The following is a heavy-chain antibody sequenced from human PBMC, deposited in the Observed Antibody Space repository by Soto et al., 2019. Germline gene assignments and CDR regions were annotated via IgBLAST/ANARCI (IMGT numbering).Heavy chain of an antibody. Sequence: EVQLLESGGGLVQPGGSLRLSCAAPGFTFCNYAMNWVRQAPGKGLEWVSVISGSGGSTYYADSVKGRFTISRDNSKNTLYLQMNSLRGEDTAVYYCARRSSGWYFDYWGQGTLVTVSS. CDR1: GFTFCNYA. D-gene: IGHD6-19*01. CDR3: ARRSSGWYFDY. V-gene: IGHV3-23*01. J-gene: IGHJ4*02. CDR2: ISGSGGST.